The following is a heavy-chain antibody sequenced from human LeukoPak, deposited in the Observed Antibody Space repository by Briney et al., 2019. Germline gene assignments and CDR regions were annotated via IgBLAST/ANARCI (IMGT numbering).Heavy chain of an antibody. CDR1: GFTFSSYG. V-gene: IGHV3-30*18. J-gene: IGHJ4*02. Sequence: GGSLRLSCAASGFTFSSYGMHWVRQAPGKGLEWVAVISCDGSNKYYADSVKGRFTISRDNSKNTLYLQMNSLRAEDTAVYYCAKDAGTSFDYWGQGTLVTVSS. D-gene: IGHD1-1*01. CDR3: AKDAGTSFDY. CDR2: ISCDGSNK.